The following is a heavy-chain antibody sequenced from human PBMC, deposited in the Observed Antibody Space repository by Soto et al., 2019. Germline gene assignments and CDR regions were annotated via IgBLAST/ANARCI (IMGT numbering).Heavy chain of an antibody. Sequence: QVQLQESGPGRVKPSETLSLTCTVSGGSISRYYWSWIRQPPGKGLEWIGYMYNTGSTVYNPSFKSRVTISVDTSKNQFSLKLNSVTAADTAVYYCARDLWGYCGTDCYPLDVWGQGTTVTVSS. CDR2: MYNTGST. CDR3: ARDLWGYCGTDCYPLDV. D-gene: IGHD2-21*02. V-gene: IGHV4-59*01. J-gene: IGHJ6*02. CDR1: GGSISRYY.